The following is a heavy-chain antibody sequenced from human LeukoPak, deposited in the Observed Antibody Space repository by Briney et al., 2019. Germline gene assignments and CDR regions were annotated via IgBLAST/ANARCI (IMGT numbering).Heavy chain of an antibody. CDR2: ISSSDSTR. Sequence: GGSLRLPSVASGFTFSSYEMNWVRQAPGKGLEWVSYISSSDSTRTYADSVKGRFTISRDNAKNSLYLEMNSLRAEDTAVYYCAREIVSAVAGNFDYWGQGTLVTVSS. D-gene: IGHD6-19*01. V-gene: IGHV3-48*03. J-gene: IGHJ4*02. CDR3: AREIVSAVAGNFDY. CDR1: GFTFSSYE.